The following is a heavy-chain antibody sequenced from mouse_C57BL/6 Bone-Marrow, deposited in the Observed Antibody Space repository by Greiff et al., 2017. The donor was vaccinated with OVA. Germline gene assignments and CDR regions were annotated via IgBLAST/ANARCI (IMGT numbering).Heavy chain of an antibody. CDR2: IDPSDSYT. Sequence: VQLQQPGAELVMPGASVKLSCKASGYTFTRYWMHWVKQRPGQGLEWIGEIDPSDSYTNYNQKFKGKSTLTVDKSSSTAYMQLSSLTSEDSAVYYCAREGGLLWFAYWGQGTLVTVSA. CDR3: AREGGLLWFAY. CDR1: GYTFTRYW. J-gene: IGHJ3*01. V-gene: IGHV1-69*01. D-gene: IGHD1-1*01.